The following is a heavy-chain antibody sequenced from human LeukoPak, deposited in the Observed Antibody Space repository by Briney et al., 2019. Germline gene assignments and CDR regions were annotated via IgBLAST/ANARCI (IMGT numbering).Heavy chain of an antibody. CDR2: TSSSDAGK. Sequence: GGSLRLSCTVSGFSLSSYAMSWVRRAPGKGLEWVSATSSSDAGKYYADSVRGRFTISRDNSKNTLYLQINSLRAEDTAVYYCANSPITMVRGARGSFDYWGQGTLVTVSS. CDR3: ANSPITMVRGARGSFDY. D-gene: IGHD3-10*01. V-gene: IGHV3-23*01. CDR1: GFSLSSYA. J-gene: IGHJ4*02.